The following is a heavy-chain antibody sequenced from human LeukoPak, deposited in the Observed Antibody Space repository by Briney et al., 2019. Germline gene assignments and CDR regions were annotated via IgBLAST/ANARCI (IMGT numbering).Heavy chain of an antibody. CDR2: MNPNSGNT. J-gene: IGHJ6*02. Sequence: GAPVKVSCKASGYTFTSYDINWVRQATGQGLEWMGWMNPNSGNTGYAQKFQGRVTMTRNTSISTAYMELSSLRSEDTAVYYCARGDIIVVPAALYYYYGMDVWGQGTTVTVSS. V-gene: IGHV1-8*01. CDR3: ARGDIIVVPAALYYYYGMDV. D-gene: IGHD2-2*01. CDR1: GYTFTSYD.